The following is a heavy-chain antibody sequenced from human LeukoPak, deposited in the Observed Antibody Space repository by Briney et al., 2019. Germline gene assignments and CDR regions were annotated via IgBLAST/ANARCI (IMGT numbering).Heavy chain of an antibody. Sequence: SETLSLTCTVSRYSISNGYYWGWIRQPPGKGLEWIGSIFHSGATFYNPSLRSRVTISVDTSKNQFSLKLSSVTAADTAVYYCARVMDYGDYEGYWGQGTLVTVSS. CDR1: RYSISNGYY. J-gene: IGHJ4*02. CDR3: ARVMDYGDYEGY. D-gene: IGHD4-17*01. CDR2: IFHSGAT. V-gene: IGHV4-38-2*02.